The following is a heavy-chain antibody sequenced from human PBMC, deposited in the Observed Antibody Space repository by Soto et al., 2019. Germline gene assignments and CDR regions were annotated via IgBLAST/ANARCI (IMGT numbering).Heavy chain of an antibody. CDR2: INPNSGGT. CDR1: GYTFTGYY. Sequence: GASVKVSCKASGYTFTGYYIHWVRQAPGQGLEWIGWINPNSGGTNYAQKFQGRVTMTRDTSSSTVYMQLTWLTSDDAAIYFCARGGASSYAEPFDFWGQGTLVTVSS. CDR3: ARGGASSYAEPFDF. D-gene: IGHD2-2*01. J-gene: IGHJ4*02. V-gene: IGHV1-2*02.